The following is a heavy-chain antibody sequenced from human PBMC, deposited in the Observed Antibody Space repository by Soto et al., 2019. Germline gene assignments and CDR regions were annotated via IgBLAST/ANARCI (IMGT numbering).Heavy chain of an antibody. J-gene: IGHJ3*02. V-gene: IGHV3-74*01. D-gene: IGHD6-19*01. Sequence: EVQMVESGGGLVQPGGSLRLSCAASGFTFSSYLMHGVRQSPGKGLVWVSRITSDGSSTTYADSVKGRFTSSRDSAKNTLYLQMNRLRAEDTAVDYCARVRMAGDFDIWGQGTMVTVSS. CDR1: GFTFSSYL. CDR2: ITSDGSST. CDR3: ARVRMAGDFDI.